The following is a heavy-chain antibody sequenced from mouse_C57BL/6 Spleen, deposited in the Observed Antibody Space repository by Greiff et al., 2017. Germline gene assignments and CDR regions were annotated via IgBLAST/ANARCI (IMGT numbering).Heavy chain of an antibody. CDR2: ISSGGDYI. CDR1: GFTFSSYA. Sequence: EVQRVESGEGLVKPGGSLKLSCAASGFTFSSYAMSWVRQTPEKRLEWVAYISSGGDYIYYADTVKGRFTISRDNARNTLYLQMSSLKSEDTAMYYCTRGGVYYGNFPYYFDYWGQGTTLTVSS. V-gene: IGHV5-9-1*02. D-gene: IGHD2-1*01. J-gene: IGHJ2*01. CDR3: TRGGVYYGNFPYYFDY.